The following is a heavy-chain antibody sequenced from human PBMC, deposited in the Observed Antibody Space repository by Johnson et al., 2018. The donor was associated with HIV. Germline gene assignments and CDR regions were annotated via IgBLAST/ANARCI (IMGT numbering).Heavy chain of an antibody. D-gene: IGHD3-10*01. V-gene: IGHV3-66*02. CDR2: IYSGGST. Sequence: VQLVESGGGVVQPGGSLRLSCAASGFAVSSNYMSWVRQAPGKGLEWVSVIYSGGSTYYADSVKGRFTISRDNSKNTLYLQMNSLRSEDTAVYYCARDSGVPGNDAFDIWGQGTMVTVSS. CDR1: GFAVSSNY. J-gene: IGHJ3*02. CDR3: ARDSGVPGNDAFDI.